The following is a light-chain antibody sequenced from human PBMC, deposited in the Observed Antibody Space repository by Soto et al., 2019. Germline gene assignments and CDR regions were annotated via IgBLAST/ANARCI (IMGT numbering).Light chain of an antibody. CDR1: YSLIHSDGDTY. Sequence: DVVMTQSPLSLPVTLGQPASISCRSSYSLIHSDGDTYLNWFQQRPGQSPRRLIYEVSNRDSGVPDRFRGIGSGADFTLKISRVEAEDVGSYYCLQGPHWPWTFGQVTEVEIK. CDR3: LQGPHWPWT. CDR2: EVS. J-gene: IGKJ1*01. V-gene: IGKV2-30*02.